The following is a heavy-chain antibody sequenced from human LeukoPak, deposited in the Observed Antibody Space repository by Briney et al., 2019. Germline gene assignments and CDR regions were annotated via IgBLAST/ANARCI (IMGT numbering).Heavy chain of an antibody. Sequence: PGGSLRLSCAASGFTFDDYGMSWVRQAPEKGLDWVSVISGSAHKIRYADSVKGRFTISRDNSENIVYLQMNNLRAEDTAVYYRAGRVTGYSSGYVYWGQGTLVTVSS. CDR1: GFTFDDYG. CDR2: ISGSAHKI. V-gene: IGHV3-23*01. D-gene: IGHD5-18*01. J-gene: IGHJ4*02. CDR3: AGRVTGYSSGYVY.